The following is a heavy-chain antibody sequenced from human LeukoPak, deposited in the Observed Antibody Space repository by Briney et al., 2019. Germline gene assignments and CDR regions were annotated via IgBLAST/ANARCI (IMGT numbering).Heavy chain of an antibody. J-gene: IGHJ4*02. Sequence: GGSLGLSCVVSGISLSNYAMTWVRQAPGKGLEWVSYISERGGSTTYADSVKGRFTISRDTSLNTLYLQMNNLRAADTAVYFCAKRGVVIRGILVIGYHQEAYHYDFWGQGVLVTVSS. CDR1: GISLSNYA. CDR2: ISERGGST. CDR3: AKRGVVIRGILVIGYHQEAYHYDF. D-gene: IGHD3-10*01. V-gene: IGHV3-23*01.